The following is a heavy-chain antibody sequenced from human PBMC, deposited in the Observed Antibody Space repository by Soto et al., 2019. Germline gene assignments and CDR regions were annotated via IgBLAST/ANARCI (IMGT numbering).Heavy chain of an antibody. Sequence: GGSLKLSCAASGFTFSSYAMSWVRQAPGKGLEWVSAISGSGGSTYYADSVKGRFTISRDNSKNTLYLQMNSLRAEDTAVYYCAKDNYVDNNFDYWGQGTLVTVSS. J-gene: IGHJ4*02. CDR3: AKDNYVDNNFDY. D-gene: IGHD4-4*01. V-gene: IGHV3-23*01. CDR2: ISGSGGST. CDR1: GFTFSSYA.